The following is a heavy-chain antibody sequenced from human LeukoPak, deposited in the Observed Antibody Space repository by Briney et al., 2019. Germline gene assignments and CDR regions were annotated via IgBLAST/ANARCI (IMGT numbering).Heavy chain of an antibody. J-gene: IGHJ4*02. Sequence: GGSLRLSCAASGFTFSSYAMTWVRQAPGKGLEWVSSIRGSGDSTYYADSVKGRFTISRDNSKSTLYLQMNSLRAEDTAVYYCAKDLSRVSNWYYFDYWGQGTLVTVSS. CDR2: IRGSGDST. CDR1: GFTFSSYA. V-gene: IGHV3-23*01. CDR3: AKDLSRVSNWYYFDY. D-gene: IGHD6-13*01.